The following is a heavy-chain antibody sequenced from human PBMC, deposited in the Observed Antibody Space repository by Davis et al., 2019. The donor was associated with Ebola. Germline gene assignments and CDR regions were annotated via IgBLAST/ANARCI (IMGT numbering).Heavy chain of an antibody. Sequence: GESLKISCAASGFTFSSYGMHWVRQAPGKGLEWVAVISYDGSNKYYADSVKGRFTTSRDNAKNSLYLQMNSLRAEDTAVYYCARDLFALTGLWGQGTLVTVSS. CDR1: GFTFSSYG. V-gene: IGHV3-30*03. J-gene: IGHJ4*02. CDR2: ISYDGSNK. CDR3: ARDLFALTGL. D-gene: IGHD3-9*01.